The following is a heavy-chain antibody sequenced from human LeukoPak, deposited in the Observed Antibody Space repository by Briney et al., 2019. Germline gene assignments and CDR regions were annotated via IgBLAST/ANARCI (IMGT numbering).Heavy chain of an antibody. CDR3: ARGLVLWFGEATYNWFDP. V-gene: IGHV4-34*01. CDR1: GGSFSGYY. CDR2: INHSGCT. J-gene: IGHJ5*02. Sequence: SETLSLTCAVYGGSFSGYYWSWIRQPPGKGLEWIGEINHSGCTNYNPSLKSRVTISVDTSKNQFPLKLSSVTAADTAVYYCARGLVLWFGEATYNWFDPWGQGTLVTVSS. D-gene: IGHD3-10*01.